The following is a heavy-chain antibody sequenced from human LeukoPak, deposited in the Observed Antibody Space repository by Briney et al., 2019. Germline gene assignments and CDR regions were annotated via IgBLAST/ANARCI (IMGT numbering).Heavy chain of an antibody. J-gene: IGHJ4*02. CDR3: VRFGLTSSLDY. Sequence: GESLKISCKVSGYSFTSYWIGWVRQMPGKGLEWMGIIYPGDSDTRYSPSFQGQVTFSMDMSINTAYLQWGGLKASDTAIYYCVRFGLTSSLDYWGQGTLVTVSS. CDR1: GYSFTSYW. V-gene: IGHV5-51*01. D-gene: IGHD6-13*01. CDR2: IYPGDSDT.